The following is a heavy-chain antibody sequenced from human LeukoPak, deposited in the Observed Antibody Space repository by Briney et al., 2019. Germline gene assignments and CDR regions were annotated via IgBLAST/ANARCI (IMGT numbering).Heavy chain of an antibody. CDR2: ISSSGSTI. CDR3: SSPALRITRVRGVTVADY. J-gene: IGHJ4*02. CDR1: GFTFSDYY. V-gene: IGHV3-11*01. Sequence: GGSLRLSCAASGFTFSDYYMSWIRQAPGKGLEWVSYISSSGSTIYYADSVKGRFTISRDNAKNSLYLQMNSLRAEDTAVYYCSSPALRITRVRGVTVADYWGQGTLVTVSS. D-gene: IGHD3-10*01.